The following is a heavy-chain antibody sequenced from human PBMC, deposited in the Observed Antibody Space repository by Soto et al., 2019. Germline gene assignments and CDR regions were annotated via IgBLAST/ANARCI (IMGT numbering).Heavy chain of an antibody. Sequence: SETLSLTCAVYGGSFSGYYWNWIRQPTGKGLEWIGEINHSGSTNYNPSLKSRVTISVDTSKNQFSLKLSSVTAADTAVYYCARGLYSSSWYAAVGFAPWGQGTLVTVSS. V-gene: IGHV4-34*01. D-gene: IGHD6-13*01. CDR3: ARGLYSSSWYAAVGFAP. CDR1: GGSFSGYY. J-gene: IGHJ5*02. CDR2: INHSGST.